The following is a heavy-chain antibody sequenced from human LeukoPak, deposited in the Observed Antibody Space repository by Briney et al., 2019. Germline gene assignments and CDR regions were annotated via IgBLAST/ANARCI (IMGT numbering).Heavy chain of an antibody. D-gene: IGHD3-22*01. CDR1: GGSFSGYY. Sequence: PSETLSLTCAVYGGSFSGYYWSWIRQPPGKGLEWIGEINHSGSTNYNPSLKSRVTISVDTSKNQFSLKLSSVTAADTAVYYCARGSSGYYYPPDYWGQGTRVTVSS. CDR3: ARGSSGYYYPPDY. J-gene: IGHJ4*02. V-gene: IGHV4-34*01. CDR2: INHSGST.